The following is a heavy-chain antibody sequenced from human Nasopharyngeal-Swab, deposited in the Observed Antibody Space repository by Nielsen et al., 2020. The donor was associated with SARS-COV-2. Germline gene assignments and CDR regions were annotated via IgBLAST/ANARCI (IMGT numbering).Heavy chain of an antibody. D-gene: IGHD3-3*01. J-gene: IGHJ4*02. CDR3: ARPLSTYYDFWSGPGAFDL. V-gene: IGHV4-39*01. CDR2: IYYSGST. Sequence: GSLRLSCTVSGGSISSSSYYWGWIRQPPGKGLEWIGSIYYSGSTYYNPSLKSRVTLSVDTSKNQFSLKLSSVTAADTAVYYCARPLSTYYDFWSGPGAFDLWGQGNLVTVSS. CDR1: GGSISSSSYY.